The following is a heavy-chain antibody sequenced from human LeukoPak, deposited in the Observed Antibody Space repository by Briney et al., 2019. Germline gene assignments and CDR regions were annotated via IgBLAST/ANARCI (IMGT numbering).Heavy chain of an antibody. CDR3: VRAVHNLFFSTSSGYYGDAFDV. J-gene: IGHJ3*01. CDR2: IYSGGTI. CDR1: GFSVRTNY. Sequence: GGSLRLSCAASGFSVRTNYMNWVRQAPGRGLEWVSVIYSGGTIRYADYVRGRFTISRDNSRDTLHLQMKSLRVDDTAVYYCVRAVHNLFFSTSSGYYGDAFDVWGEGTVLPLPS. D-gene: IGHD3-22*01. V-gene: IGHV3-53*01.